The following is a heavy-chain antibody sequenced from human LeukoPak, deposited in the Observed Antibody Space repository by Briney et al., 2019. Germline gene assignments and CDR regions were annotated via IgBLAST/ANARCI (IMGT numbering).Heavy chain of an antibody. CDR3: ARGKQLVT. D-gene: IGHD6-13*01. Sequence: PSETLSLTCTVSGGSIRSSYYYWGWIRQPPGKGLEWIGSIYDSGSTYYNPSLKSRVTISVDTSKNQFSLKLSSVTAADTAVYYCARGKQLVTWGQGTLVTVSS. J-gene: IGHJ5*02. V-gene: IGHV4-39*07. CDR1: GGSIRSSYYY. CDR2: IYDSGST.